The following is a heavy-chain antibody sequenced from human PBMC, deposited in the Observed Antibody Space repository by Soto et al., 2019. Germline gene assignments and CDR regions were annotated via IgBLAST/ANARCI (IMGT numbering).Heavy chain of an antibody. Sequence: SETLSLTCAVSGDSISSYYCMWIRQPPGKGLESIGYLYYGRSANYNPSLKSRVTLSVDTSTNQCSLTLSSMTAADTAVYYCARESAGSGKNNWFDPWGQGMLVTVSS. D-gene: IGHD3-10*01. CDR1: GDSISSYY. CDR2: LYYGRSA. CDR3: ARESAGSGKNNWFDP. J-gene: IGHJ5*02. V-gene: IGHV4-59*01.